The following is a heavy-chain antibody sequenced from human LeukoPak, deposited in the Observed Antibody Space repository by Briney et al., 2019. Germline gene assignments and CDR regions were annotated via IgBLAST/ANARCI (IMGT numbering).Heavy chain of an antibody. J-gene: IGHJ5*02. CDR3: ARHTHLSWCSSSWYWFDP. CDR2: INHSGST. Sequence: SETLSLTCAVYGGSFSGYYWSWIRQPPGKGLEWIGEINHSGSTNYNPSLKSRVTISVDTSKNQFSLKLSSVTAADTAVYYCARHTHLSWCSSSWYWFDPWGQGTLVTVSS. D-gene: IGHD6-13*01. CDR1: GGSFSGYY. V-gene: IGHV4-34*01.